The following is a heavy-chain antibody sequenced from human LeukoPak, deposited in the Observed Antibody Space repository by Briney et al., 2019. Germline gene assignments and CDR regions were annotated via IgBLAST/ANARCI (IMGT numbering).Heavy chain of an antibody. CDR3: AKGLGYCSSTSCYTGFDAFDI. CDR1: GFTFSSYA. J-gene: IGHJ3*02. CDR2: ISSSGGST. D-gene: IGHD2-2*02. V-gene: IGHV3-23*01. Sequence: GGSLRLSCAASGFTFSSYAMSWVRQAPGKGLEWVSAISSSGGSTYYADSVKGRFTIFRDNSKDTLYLQMNSLRAEDTAVYYCAKGLGYCSSTSCYTGFDAFDIWGQGTMVTVSS.